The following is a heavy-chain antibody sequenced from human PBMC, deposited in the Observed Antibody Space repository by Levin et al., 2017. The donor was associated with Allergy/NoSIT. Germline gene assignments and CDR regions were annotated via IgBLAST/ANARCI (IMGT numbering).Heavy chain of an antibody. Sequence: SETLSLTCTVSGDYISTGVYYWGWIRQPPGKGLEWIGSFYNSGDTYYNPSLKNRVTISVDMSKRQFYLKLTSVTAADTAVYYCVRFAGFWGQGILVTVSS. CDR2: FYNSGDT. CDR3: VRFAGF. J-gene: IGHJ4*02. CDR1: GDYISTGVYY. V-gene: IGHV4-39*01.